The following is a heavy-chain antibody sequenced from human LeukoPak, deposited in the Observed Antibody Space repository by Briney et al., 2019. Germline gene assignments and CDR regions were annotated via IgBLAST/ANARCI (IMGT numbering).Heavy chain of an antibody. CDR1: GFTFSSYA. Sequence: QPGRSLRLSCAASGFTFSSYAMHWVRQAPGKGLEWVAVISYDGSNKYYADSVKGRSTISRDNSKNTLYLQMNSLRAEDTAVYYCARGYNWNDVDYWGQGTLVTVSS. J-gene: IGHJ4*02. V-gene: IGHV3-30-3*01. CDR3: ARGYNWNDVDY. D-gene: IGHD1-20*01. CDR2: ISYDGSNK.